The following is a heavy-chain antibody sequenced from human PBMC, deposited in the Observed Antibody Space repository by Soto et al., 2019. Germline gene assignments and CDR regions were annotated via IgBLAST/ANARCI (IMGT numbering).Heavy chain of an antibody. Sequence: GASVKVSCKVSGYTLTELSMHWVRQAPGKGLEWMEGFDPEDGETIYAQKFQGRVTMTEDTSTDTAYMELSSLRSEDTAVYYCATDPPMVRGVISGYWGQGTLVTVSS. D-gene: IGHD3-10*01. CDR1: GYTLTELS. CDR2: FDPEDGET. CDR3: ATDPPMVRGVISGY. J-gene: IGHJ4*02. V-gene: IGHV1-24*01.